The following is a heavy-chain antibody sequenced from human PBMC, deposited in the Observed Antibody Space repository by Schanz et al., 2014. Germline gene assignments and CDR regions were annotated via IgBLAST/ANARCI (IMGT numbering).Heavy chain of an antibody. CDR1: GGSIRSYF. D-gene: IGHD4-17*01. V-gene: IGHV4-59*12. CDR2: IYYSGSS. J-gene: IGHJ3*02. Sequence: QVQLQESGPGLVKPSQTLSLTCTVSGGSIRSYFWSWIRQPPGKGLEWIGYIYYSGSSDYNPSLKSRVTISVDTSNSQFSLKLSSATAADTAVYYCARDRGHGDLPGDIWGQGTMVTVSS. CDR3: ARDRGHGDLPGDI.